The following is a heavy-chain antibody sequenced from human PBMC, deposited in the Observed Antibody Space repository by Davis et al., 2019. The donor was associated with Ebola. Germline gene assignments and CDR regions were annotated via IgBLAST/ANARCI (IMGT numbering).Heavy chain of an antibody. CDR3: IRYWYRFGELFVY. J-gene: IGHJ4*02. CDR2: IGGKPLRGTT. D-gene: IGHD3-10*01. V-gene: IGHV3-49*04. CDR1: GFTFGDYV. Sequence: GGSLRLSCTASGFTFGDYVMSWVRQAPGKGLEWVGFIGGKPLRGTTEYAASVRGRFSISRDDSKRIAYLQMNGLKTEDTAMYYCIRYWYRFGELFVYWGQGTLVTVSS.